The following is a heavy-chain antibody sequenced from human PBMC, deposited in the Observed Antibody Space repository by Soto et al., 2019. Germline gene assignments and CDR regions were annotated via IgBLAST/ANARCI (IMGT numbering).Heavy chain of an antibody. Sequence: SETLSLTCTVSGGSISSGDYYWSWIRQPPGKGLEWIGYIYYSGSTYCNPSLKSRVTISVDTSKNQFSLKLSSVTAADTAVYYCARDYYDSSGYPIWGQGTLVTVSS. J-gene: IGHJ4*02. CDR1: GGSISSGDYY. CDR3: ARDYYDSSGYPI. V-gene: IGHV4-30-4*01. D-gene: IGHD3-22*01. CDR2: IYYSGST.